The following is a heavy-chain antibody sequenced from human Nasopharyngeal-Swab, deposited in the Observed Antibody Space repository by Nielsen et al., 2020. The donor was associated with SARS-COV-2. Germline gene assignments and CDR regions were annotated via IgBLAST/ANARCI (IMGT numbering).Heavy chain of an antibody. Sequence: GESMKISCAASGFTFSNAWMSWVSQAPGKGLEWGGRIKSKTDGGTTDYAAPVKGRFTISRDDSKNTLYLQMNSLKTEDTAVYYCTTDRNTYYDILTGYHEYPDYWGQGTLVTVSS. CDR2: IKSKTDGGTT. CDR3: TTDRNTYYDILTGYHEYPDY. CDR1: GFTFSNAW. V-gene: IGHV3-15*01. J-gene: IGHJ4*02. D-gene: IGHD3-9*01.